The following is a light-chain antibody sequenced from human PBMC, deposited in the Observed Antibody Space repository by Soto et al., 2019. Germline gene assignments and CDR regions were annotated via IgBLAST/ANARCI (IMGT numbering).Light chain of an antibody. V-gene: IGKV3-20*01. J-gene: IGKJ1*01. CDR1: QSVSSDY. Sequence: EIVLTQSPGTLCLSPGERATLSCRASQSVSSDYLAWYQQKPGQAPRPLIYGASSRATGIPDRFSGSGSGTDFTLTISRLEPEDFAVYYCQQYKKWPRTFGQGTKVDIK. CDR3: QQYKKWPRT. CDR2: GAS.